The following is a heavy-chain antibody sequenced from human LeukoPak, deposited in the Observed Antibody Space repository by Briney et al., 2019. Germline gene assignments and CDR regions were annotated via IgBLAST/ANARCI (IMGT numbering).Heavy chain of an antibody. J-gene: IGHJ4*02. V-gene: IGHV4-59*01. CDR2: IYYSGNT. Sequence: SETLSLTCTVSGDSISSYYSSWVPDPPGKGREWGGYIYYSGNTNYNPSLKSRVIISVDKSKNQFYLKLSSVNAADTAVYYCARGSAIPGNVEYFDYRGRGTLVTVSS. CDR3: ARGSAIPGNVEYFDY. CDR1: GDSISSYY. D-gene: IGHD2-21*01.